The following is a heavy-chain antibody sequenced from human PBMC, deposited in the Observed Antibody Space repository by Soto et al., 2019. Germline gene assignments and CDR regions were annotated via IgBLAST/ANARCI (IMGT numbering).Heavy chain of an antibody. CDR3: AKESYYDSLNGAFDI. V-gene: IGHV3-30*18. Sequence: QVQLVESGGGVVQPGRSLRLSCAASGFTFSSYGMHWVRQAPGKGLEWVAVISYDGSNKYYADSVKGRFTISRDNSKNTLYLQMNSLRAEDTAVYYCAKESYYDSLNGAFDIWGQGTMVTVSS. CDR1: GFTFSSYG. J-gene: IGHJ3*02. CDR2: ISYDGSNK. D-gene: IGHD3-22*01.